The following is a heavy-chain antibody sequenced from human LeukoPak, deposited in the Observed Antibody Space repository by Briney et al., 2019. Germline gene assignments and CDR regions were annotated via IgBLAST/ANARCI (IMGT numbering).Heavy chain of an antibody. D-gene: IGHD3-16*02. J-gene: IGHJ3*02. Sequence: SQTLSLTCAISGDSVSSNSAAWNWIRQSPTRGLEWLGRAYYRSKWYYDYSVSVKSRITINPDTSKNQFSLQLNSVTPEDTAVYYCARITLYDYVWGSYRLGAFDIWGQGTRVTVSS. CDR1: GDSVSSNSAA. CDR2: AYYRSKWYY. CDR3: ARITLYDYVWGSYRLGAFDI. V-gene: IGHV6-1*01.